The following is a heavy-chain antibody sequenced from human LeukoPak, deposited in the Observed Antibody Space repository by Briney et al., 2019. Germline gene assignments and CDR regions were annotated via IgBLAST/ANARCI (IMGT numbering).Heavy chain of an antibody. CDR3: ARDTFGWRPLGGVAPTTWFDP. CDR2: INPNSGGT. D-gene: IGHD3-16*01. V-gene: IGHV1-2*02. Sequence: ASVKVSCKASGYTFTGYYMHWVRQAPGQGLEWMGWINPNSGGTNYAQKFQGRVTMTRDTSISTAYMELSRLRSDDTAVYYCARDTFGWRPLGGVAPTTWFDPWGQGTLVTVSS. CDR1: GYTFTGYY. J-gene: IGHJ5*02.